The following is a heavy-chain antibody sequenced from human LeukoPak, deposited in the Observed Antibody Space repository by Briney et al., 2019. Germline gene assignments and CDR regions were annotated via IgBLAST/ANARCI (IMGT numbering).Heavy chain of an antibody. CDR2: IYHSGST. D-gene: IGHD2-15*01. J-gene: IGHJ4*02. Sequence: SETLSLTCTVSGYSISSGYYWGWIRQPPGKGLEWIGSIYHSGSTYYNPSLKSRVTISVDTSKNQFSLKLSSVTAADTAVYYCAREGGSIDYWGQGTLVTVSS. CDR1: GYSISSGYY. V-gene: IGHV4-38-2*02. CDR3: AREGGSIDY.